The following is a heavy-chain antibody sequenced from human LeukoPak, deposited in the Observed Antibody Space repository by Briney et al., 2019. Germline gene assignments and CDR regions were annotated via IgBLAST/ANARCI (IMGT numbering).Heavy chain of an antibody. CDR1: GGSFSGYY. J-gene: IGHJ4*02. V-gene: IGHV4-34*01. Sequence: SETLSLTYAVYGGSFSGYYWSWIRQPPGKGLEWIGEINHSGSTNYNPSLKSRVTISVDTSKNQFSLKLSSVTAADAAVYYCARGTRSGYYRYYFDYWGQGTLVTVSS. D-gene: IGHD3-22*01. CDR2: INHSGST. CDR3: ARGTRSGYYRYYFDY.